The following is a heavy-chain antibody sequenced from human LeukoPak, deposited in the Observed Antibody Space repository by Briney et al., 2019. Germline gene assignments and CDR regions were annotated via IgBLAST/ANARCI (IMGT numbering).Heavy chain of an antibody. CDR2: KNGDGSTT. D-gene: IGHD2-15*01. CDR1: GFSLSGYW. J-gene: IGHJ5*02. Sequence: GGSLRLSCVASGFSLSGYWMYWVRQAPGKELMYISRKNGDGSTTNYADVVKGRFTMSRDNVKNTLYLQMNSLRVEDTAVYYCARDPRNVGLAPWGQGTLVTVSS. CDR3: ARDPRNVGLAP. V-gene: IGHV3-74*01.